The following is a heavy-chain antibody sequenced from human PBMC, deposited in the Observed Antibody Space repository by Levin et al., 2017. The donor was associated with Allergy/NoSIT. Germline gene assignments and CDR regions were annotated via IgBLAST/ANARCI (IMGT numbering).Heavy chain of an antibody. D-gene: IGHD2-21*02. CDR3: ARLDARCGGDCFLFDY. CDR2: IKQDGSEK. J-gene: IGHJ4*02. V-gene: IGHV3-7*01. CDR1: GFIFSNSW. Sequence: CAASGFIFSNSWMTWVRQAPGKGLEWVANIKQDGSEKSYVDSVKGRFTISRDNAKNSLYLQMNSLRAEDSAVYFCARLDARCGGDCFLFDYWGQGTLVTVSS.